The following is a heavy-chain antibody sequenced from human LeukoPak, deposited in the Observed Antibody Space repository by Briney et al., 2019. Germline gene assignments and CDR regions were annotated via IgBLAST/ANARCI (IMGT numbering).Heavy chain of an antibody. Sequence: TGGSLRLSCAASGFTFSSYGMHWVRQAPGKGLEWVAVISYDGSDKYYADSVKGRFTISRDNSKNTLYLQMNSLRAEDTAVYYCARDPLRGITFKWGQGTLVTVTS. CDR3: ARDPLRGITFK. CDR2: ISYDGSDK. V-gene: IGHV3-30*03. CDR1: GFTFSSYG. J-gene: IGHJ4*02. D-gene: IGHD3-16*01.